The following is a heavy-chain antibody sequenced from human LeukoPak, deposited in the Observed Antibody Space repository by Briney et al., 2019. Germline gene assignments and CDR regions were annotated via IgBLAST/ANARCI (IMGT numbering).Heavy chain of an antibody. CDR1: GFAFSSYG. J-gene: IGHJ4*02. D-gene: IGHD1-1*01. CDR2: INDSGTST. V-gene: IGHV3-23*01. Sequence: GGSLRLSCAASGFAFSSYGLNWVRQAPGKGLEWVSVINDSGTSTFSADSVKGRFTISRDNSRKTLYLQMSSLRGEDTALYYCARSLKWNLVGFDYWGQGTLVTVSS. CDR3: ARSLKWNLVGFDY.